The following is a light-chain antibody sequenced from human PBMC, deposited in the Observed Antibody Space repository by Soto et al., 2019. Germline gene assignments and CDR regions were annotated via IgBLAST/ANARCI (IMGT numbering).Light chain of an antibody. CDR1: QDISNY. J-gene: IGKJ2*01. V-gene: IGKV1-39*01. CDR3: QQSYSYPWYT. Sequence: DIQMTQSPSSLSASVGDRVTITCQASQDISNYLNWYQQKPWKAPKLLIYAASSLQSGVPSRFSGSGSGTDFTLTISSLQPEDFATYYCQQSYSYPWYTFGQGTKLEIK. CDR2: AAS.